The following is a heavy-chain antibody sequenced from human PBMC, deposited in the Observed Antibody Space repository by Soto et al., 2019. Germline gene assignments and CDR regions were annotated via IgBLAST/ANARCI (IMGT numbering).Heavy chain of an antibody. Sequence: TSETLSLTCTVSGGSIRSSSYFWGWIRQPPGKGLEWIGSISYSGSTYYNPSLKSRVTISVDTSKNQFSLKLSSVTAADTAVYYCASPNYHDSSGYNDYWGQGTLVTVSS. CDR1: GGSIRSSSYF. J-gene: IGHJ4*02. CDR3: ASPNYHDSSGYNDY. D-gene: IGHD3-22*01. V-gene: IGHV4-39*01. CDR2: ISYSGST.